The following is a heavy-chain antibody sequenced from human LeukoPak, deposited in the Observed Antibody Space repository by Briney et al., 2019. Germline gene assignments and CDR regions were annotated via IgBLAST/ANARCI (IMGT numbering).Heavy chain of an antibody. CDR3: AGSLRFLEWLTPFGP. D-gene: IGHD3-3*01. Sequence: GASVKVSCKASGGTFSSYAISWVRQAPGQGLEWMGGIIPIFGTANYAQKFQGRVTITTDESTSTAYMELSSLRSEDTAVYYCAGSLRFLEWLTPFGPWGQGTLVTVSS. CDR1: GGTFSSYA. V-gene: IGHV1-69*05. J-gene: IGHJ5*02. CDR2: IIPIFGTA.